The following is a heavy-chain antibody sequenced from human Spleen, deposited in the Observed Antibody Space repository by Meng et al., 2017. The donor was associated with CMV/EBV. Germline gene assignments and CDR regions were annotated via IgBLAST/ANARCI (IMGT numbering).Heavy chain of an antibody. CDR3: AIRIGAPRGFDF. CDR1: GGTFSSYA. Sequence: FKASGGTFSSYAVSWVRQAPGQGLEWMGSIISMFGTADYAQKFQGRVTITTDESTSTAYMELSSLRSEDTAVYYCAIRIGAPRGFDFWGQGTLVTVSS. J-gene: IGHJ4*02. CDR2: IISMFGTA. D-gene: IGHD1-26*01. V-gene: IGHV1-69*05.